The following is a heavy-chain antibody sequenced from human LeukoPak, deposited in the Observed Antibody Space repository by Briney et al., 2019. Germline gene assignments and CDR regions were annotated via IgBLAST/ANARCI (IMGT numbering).Heavy chain of an antibody. Sequence: GGSLRLSCATSGFTFGSYAMNWVRQAPGKGLEWVSGISGGGVTTYYADSVKGRFTISRDNSQNTLYLHMNSLRAEDTAVYYCAKSMGVASHSYYYYAVDDWGQGTTVTVSS. CDR2: ISGGGVTT. J-gene: IGHJ6*02. CDR3: AKSMGVASHSYYYYAVDD. V-gene: IGHV3-23*01. CDR1: GFTFGSYA. D-gene: IGHD6-19*01.